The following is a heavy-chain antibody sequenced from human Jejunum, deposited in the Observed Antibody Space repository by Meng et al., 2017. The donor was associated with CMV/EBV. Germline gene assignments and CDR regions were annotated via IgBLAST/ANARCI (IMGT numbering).Heavy chain of an antibody. CDR1: EFTFSDFH. D-gene: IGHD6-19*01. V-gene: IGHV3-69-1*01. J-gene: IGHJ4*02. CDR3: ARRWAVAGLDY. CDR2: ITDTYGV. Sequence: CAASEFTFSDFHMSWVRQAPGQGLEWLSYITDTYGVSYADSVKGRFTLSRDNTRNSVYLQLSSLRVEDTAVYYCARRWAVAGLDYWGQGTLVTVSS.